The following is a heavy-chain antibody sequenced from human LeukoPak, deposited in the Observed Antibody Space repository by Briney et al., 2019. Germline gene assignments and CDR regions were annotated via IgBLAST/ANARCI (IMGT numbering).Heavy chain of an antibody. D-gene: IGHD5-18*01. CDR2: IYYSGST. V-gene: IGHV4-39*01. J-gene: IGHJ4*02. CDR3: ARHRTAMVTAIDY. CDR1: GGSISSSSYY. Sequence: SETLSLTCTVSGGSISSSSYYWGWIRQPPGKGLEWIGSIYYSGSTYYNPSLKGRVTISVDTSKNQFSLKLSSVTAADTAVYYCARHRTAMVTAIDYWGQGTLVTVSS.